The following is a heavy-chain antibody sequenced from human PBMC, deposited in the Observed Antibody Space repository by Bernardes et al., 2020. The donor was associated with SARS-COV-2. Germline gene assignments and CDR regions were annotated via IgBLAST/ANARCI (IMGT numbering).Heavy chain of an antibody. D-gene: IGHD6-19*01. Sequence: GGSLRLSCAASGFTFSNFGMLWVRQAPGKGLEWVATMYNDGSHKFYADSVKGRFTMSRDNSKDTLYLQMDSLRADDTAVYYCARGGVAVGIRAMDHWGQGTLVTVSS. J-gene: IGHJ4*02. CDR1: GFTFSNFG. CDR3: ARGGVAVGIRAMDH. CDR2: MYNDGSHK. V-gene: IGHV3-33*01.